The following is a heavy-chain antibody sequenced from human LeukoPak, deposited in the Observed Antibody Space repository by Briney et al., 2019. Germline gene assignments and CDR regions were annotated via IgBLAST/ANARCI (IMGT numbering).Heavy chain of an antibody. Sequence: PGGSLRLSCAASGFTFSNYDMNWVRQAPGKGLEWVSYISSSSSAIYYADSVKGRFTISRDNAKNSMYMQMNSLTAEDTAVYYCARRFDIWGQGTMVTVSS. CDR3: ARRFDI. J-gene: IGHJ3*02. V-gene: IGHV3-48*01. CDR2: ISSSSSAI. CDR1: GFTFSNYD.